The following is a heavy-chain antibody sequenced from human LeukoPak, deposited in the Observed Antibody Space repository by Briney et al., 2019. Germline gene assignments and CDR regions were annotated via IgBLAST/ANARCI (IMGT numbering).Heavy chain of an antibody. V-gene: IGHV1-24*01. Sequence: ASVKVSCKVSGYTLTELSMHWVRQAPGQGLEWMGNFDPEDDETIYAQKFQGRVTMTEDTSTDTAYMELSSLRSDDTAVYYCATDRPRLYYDSRGHAWHRADYWGQGTLVTVSS. CDR1: GYTLTELS. J-gene: IGHJ4*02. CDR3: ATDRPRLYYDSRGHAWHRADY. CDR2: FDPEDDET. D-gene: IGHD3-22*01.